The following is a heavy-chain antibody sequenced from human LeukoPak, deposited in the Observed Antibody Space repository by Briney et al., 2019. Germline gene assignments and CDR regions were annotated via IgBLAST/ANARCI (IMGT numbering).Heavy chain of an antibody. Sequence: PGGSVRLSCAASGFNFSSYGMHWVRHVPGKGLEWVAVTWYDGSNKYYADSVRGRFIISRDNSKNTLYLQMKSLRAEDTSVYHCAREHGSGASPFHFDYWGQGTLVTVSS. J-gene: IGHJ4*02. CDR3: AREHGSGASPFHFDY. CDR1: GFNFSSYG. V-gene: IGHV3-33*01. CDR2: TWYDGSNK. D-gene: IGHD3-10*01.